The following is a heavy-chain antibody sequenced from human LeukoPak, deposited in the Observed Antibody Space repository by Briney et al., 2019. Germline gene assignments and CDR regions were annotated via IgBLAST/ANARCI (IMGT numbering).Heavy chain of an antibody. CDR2: ISGSSSSSDGGAR. J-gene: IGHJ5*02. CDR3: TRDAVVVVGPGFDL. Sequence: GGSLRLSCTASGFTFSTYSMNWVPQAPGRGLEWVSYISGSSSSSDGGARQYADSVKGRFTNSRDNDKNSLYLQMNSLRDEDTAVYYCTRDAVVVVGPGFDLWGQGTLVTVSS. CDR1: GFTFSTYS. V-gene: IGHV3-48*02. D-gene: IGHD3-22*01.